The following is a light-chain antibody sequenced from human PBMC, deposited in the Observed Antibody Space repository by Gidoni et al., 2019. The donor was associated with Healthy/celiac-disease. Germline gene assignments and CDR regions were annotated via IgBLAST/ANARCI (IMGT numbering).Light chain of an antibody. CDR1: KMGDKY. V-gene: IGLV3-1*01. Sequence: SYEPTQPPSVSVSPVQTASITCSGDKMGDKYACWYQQKPGQSPVLVIYQDSKRPSGIPERFSGSNSGNTATLTISGTQAMDEADYYCQAWDSSTAVFGGGTKLTVL. CDR2: QDS. CDR3: QAWDSSTAV. J-gene: IGLJ2*01.